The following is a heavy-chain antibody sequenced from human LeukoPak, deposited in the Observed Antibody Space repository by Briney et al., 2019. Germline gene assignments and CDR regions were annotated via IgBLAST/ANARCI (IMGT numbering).Heavy chain of an antibody. D-gene: IGHD4-11*01. Sequence: SETLSLTCAVYGGSFSGYYWSWIRQPPGKELEWIGEINHSGSTNYNPSLKSRVTISVDTSKNQFSLKLSSVTAADTAVYYCARGSGTVAYRGQGTLVTVSS. J-gene: IGHJ4*02. CDR3: ARGSGTVAY. CDR1: GGSFSGYY. CDR2: INHSGST. V-gene: IGHV4-34*01.